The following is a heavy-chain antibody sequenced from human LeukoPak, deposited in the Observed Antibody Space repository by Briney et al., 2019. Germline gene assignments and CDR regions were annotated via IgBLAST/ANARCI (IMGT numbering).Heavy chain of an antibody. CDR3: ARVYYSSSYDYWYFDL. D-gene: IGHD6-13*01. V-gene: IGHV4-34*01. Sequence: PSETLSLTCAVYGGSFSGYYWSWIRQPPGKGLEWIGEITHSGSTNYNPSLESRVTISLDTSKTQFSLKLTSVTAADTAVYYCARVYYSSSYDYWYFDLWGRGTLVTVSS. J-gene: IGHJ2*01. CDR1: GGSFSGYY. CDR2: ITHSGST.